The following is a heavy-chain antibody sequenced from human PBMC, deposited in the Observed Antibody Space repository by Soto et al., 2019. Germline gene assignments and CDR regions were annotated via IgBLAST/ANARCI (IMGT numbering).Heavy chain of an antibody. CDR2: IYYSGST. D-gene: IGHD1-7*01. Sequence: SETLSLTCTVSGDSISSGGYYWTWIRQHPGKGPEWIGYIYYSGSTYYNPSLKSRVTISVDRSKNQFSLKLNSVTAADTAVYYCARDTANYGVDYWGQGTLVTVSS. CDR1: GDSISSGGYY. V-gene: IGHV4-31*03. J-gene: IGHJ4*02. CDR3: ARDTANYGVDY.